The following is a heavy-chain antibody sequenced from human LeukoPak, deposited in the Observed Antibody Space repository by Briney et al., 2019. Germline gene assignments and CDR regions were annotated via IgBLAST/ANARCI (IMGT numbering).Heavy chain of an antibody. CDR1: GGSISSYY. CDR2: IYYSGST. CDR3: ARAKGAYFDY. V-gene: IGHV4-59*01. Sequence: SETLSLTCTVSGGSISSYYWSWIRQPPGKGLEWIGYIYYSGSTNYNPSLKSRVTTSVDTSKNQFSLKLSSVTAADTAVYYCARAKGAYFDYWGQGTLVTVSS. J-gene: IGHJ4*02.